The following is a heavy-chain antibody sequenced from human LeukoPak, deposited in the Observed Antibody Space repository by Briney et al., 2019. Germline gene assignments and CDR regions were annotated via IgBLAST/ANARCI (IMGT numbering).Heavy chain of an antibody. CDR2: ISYDGSNK. Sequence: GGSLRLSCAASGFTFSSYGMHWVRQAPGKGLEWVAVISYDGSNKHYADSVRGRFTISRDNSKNTLYLQMNSLRAEDTAVYYCAKDGHYYYYGMDVWGQGTTVTVSS. V-gene: IGHV3-30*18. CDR1: GFTFSSYG. CDR3: AKDGHYYYYGMDV. J-gene: IGHJ6*02.